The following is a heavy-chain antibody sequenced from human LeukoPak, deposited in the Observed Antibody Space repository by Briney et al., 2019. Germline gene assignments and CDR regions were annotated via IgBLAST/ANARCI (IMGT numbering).Heavy chain of an antibody. V-gene: IGHV3-23*01. J-gene: IGHJ6*02. CDR1: GFTFGTYA. CDR3: AKHTNYYDSGGSPLSYFYYGMDV. CDR2: ISGDGGST. Sequence: GGSLRLSCAASGFTFGTYAMSWVRQPPGKGLEWVSAISGDGGSTYYADSVKGRFTISRDNSKNTLSLQTSSLRADDTAVYYCAKHTNYYDSGGSPLSYFYYGMDVWGQGTTVTVSS. D-gene: IGHD3-22*01.